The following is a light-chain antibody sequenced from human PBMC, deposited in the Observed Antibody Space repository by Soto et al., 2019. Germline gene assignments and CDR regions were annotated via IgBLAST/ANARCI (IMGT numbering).Light chain of an antibody. CDR2: GVT. CDR3: SSFTSNRIYV. V-gene: IGLV2-14*03. J-gene: IGLJ1*01. CDR1: HNDIGTYDY. Sequence: QSVLTQPTSVSVSPGQSITISCTGNHNDIGTYDYVSWYQQHPGRAPRLLIHGVTTRPSGISGRFSASKSGLTASLTISGLQPEDEADYYCSSFTSNRIYVFGPGTKVTV.